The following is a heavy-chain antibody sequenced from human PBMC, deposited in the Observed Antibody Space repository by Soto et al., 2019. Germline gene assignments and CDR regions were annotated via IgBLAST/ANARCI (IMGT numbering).Heavy chain of an antibody. Sequence: TSETHSLTSAVYGGSCIGYYWSWIRQPPGKGLEWIGEINHSGSTNYNPSLKSRVTISVDTSKNQFSLKLSSVTAADTAVYYCARDHNRRLAYWGQGTLVTVSS. V-gene: IGHV4-34*01. CDR2: INHSGST. J-gene: IGHJ4*02. CDR1: GGSCIGYY. CDR3: ARDHNRRLAY.